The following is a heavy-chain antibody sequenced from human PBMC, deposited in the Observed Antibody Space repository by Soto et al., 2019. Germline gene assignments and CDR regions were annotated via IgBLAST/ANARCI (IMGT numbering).Heavy chain of an antibody. CDR1: GGSVSSSGYC. CDR2: IYDSEKI. Sequence: SETLSLTCTVSGGSVSSSGYCWGWVRQPPGKGLEWIASIYDSEKIYNNPSLKSRVTISIDTSKNQFSLKLSSVTAADTAFYYCAREGALLFGGNSDYYSAMAVWGQGTTVPVSS. D-gene: IGHD2-21*02. V-gene: IGHV4-39*07. CDR3: AREGALLFGGNSDYYSAMAV. J-gene: IGHJ6*02.